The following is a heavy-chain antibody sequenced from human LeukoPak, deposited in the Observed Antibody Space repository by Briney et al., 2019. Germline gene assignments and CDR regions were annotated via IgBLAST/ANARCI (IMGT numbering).Heavy chain of an antibody. J-gene: IGHJ4*02. CDR1: GFTFSNYS. Sequence: EGSPRPSCAASGFTFSNYSTNRVRQAPGKRQGWGSSISSSSSYIYYSDSVKGRFTISRDNAKNSLYLQMNGLRAEDTAVYYCASQPEDYPDLDWLLGYWGQGTLVTVSS. CDR2: ISSSSSYI. CDR3: ASQPEDYPDLDWLLGY. V-gene: IGHV3-21*01. D-gene: IGHD3-9*01.